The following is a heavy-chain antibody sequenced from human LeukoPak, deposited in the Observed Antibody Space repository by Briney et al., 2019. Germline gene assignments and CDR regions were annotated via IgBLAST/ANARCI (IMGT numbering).Heavy chain of an antibody. CDR1: GFTFSSYA. CDR2: ISYDGSNK. D-gene: IGHD2-15*01. J-gene: IGHJ6*03. Sequence: HPGGSLRLSCAASGFTFSSYAMHWVRQAPGKGLEWVAVISYDGSNKYYADSVKGRFTISRDNVKNSLYLQMNSLRVEDTAIYYCARDRSGFSLLYHYFYMDVWGKGTTVTVSS. CDR3: ARDRSGFSLLYHYFYMDV. V-gene: IGHV3-30*04.